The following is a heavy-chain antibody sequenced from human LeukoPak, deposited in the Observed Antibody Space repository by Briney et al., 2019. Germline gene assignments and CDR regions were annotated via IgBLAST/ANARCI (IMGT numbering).Heavy chain of an antibody. CDR2: ISYDGNNK. CDR3: ATLPT. V-gene: IGHV3-30-3*01. CDR1: GFTFSSYA. J-gene: IGHJ4*02. D-gene: IGHD4-17*01. Sequence: PGRSLRLSCAASGFTFSSYAMHWVRQAPGKGLEWVAVISYDGNNKYYADSERGRFTISRDNSKNTLYLQMNSLRAEDTALYYCATLPTWGQGTLVTVSS.